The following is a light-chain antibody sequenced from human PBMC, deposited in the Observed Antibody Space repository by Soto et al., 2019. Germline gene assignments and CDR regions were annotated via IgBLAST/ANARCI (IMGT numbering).Light chain of an antibody. V-gene: IGLV2-8*01. CDR1: SSDIGGYYD. CDR2: DVT. CDR3: SSFAGGGNPVL. Sequence: QSALTQPPSASGSLGQSVTISCTGTSSDIGGYYDVSWHQQHPGKAPKLMIYDVTKRPSGVPDRFSGSKSGNSASLTVSGLQAEDEADYYCSSFAGGGNPVLFGGGTKLTVL. J-gene: IGLJ2*01.